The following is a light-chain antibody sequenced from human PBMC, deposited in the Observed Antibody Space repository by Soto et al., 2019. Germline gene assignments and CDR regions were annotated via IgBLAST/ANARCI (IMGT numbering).Light chain of an antibody. CDR2: AAS. CDR1: QGISNW. V-gene: IGKV1-12*01. Sequence: DLQMTQSPSSVSASAGDRVTITCRASQGISNWLAWYQQKPGTAPKLLIYAASSLQSGVPSRFSGSGSGTDFTLTINSLQPEDFATYYCQQADIFPYTFGQGTKLEIK. J-gene: IGKJ2*01. CDR3: QQADIFPYT.